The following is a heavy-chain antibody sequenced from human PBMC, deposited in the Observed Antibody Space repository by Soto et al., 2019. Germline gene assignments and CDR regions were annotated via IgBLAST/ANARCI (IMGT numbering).Heavy chain of an antibody. Sequence: SETLSLTCSVSGGSINRSPYYWGWIRQPPGKGLEWIGSFYYSQSTYFNPSLKSRVTISVETSKNQYSLKLSAVTAADTAVYYCARRSTVTYDYWGQGILVTVSS. D-gene: IGHD4-17*01. V-gene: IGHV4-39*01. CDR3: ARRSTVTYDY. J-gene: IGHJ4*02. CDR2: FYYSQST. CDR1: GGSINRSPYY.